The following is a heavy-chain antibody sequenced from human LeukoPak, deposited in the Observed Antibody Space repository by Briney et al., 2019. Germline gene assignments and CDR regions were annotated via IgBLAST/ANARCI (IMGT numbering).Heavy chain of an antibody. J-gene: IGHJ4*02. V-gene: IGHV3-9*01. Sequence: GGSLRLSCAASGFTFDDYAMHWVRQAPGKGLEWVSGISWNSGSIGYADSVKGRFTISRDNAKNSLYLQMNSLRAEDTALYYCARAPYYYDSSGYYYGFDYWGQGTLVTVSS. D-gene: IGHD3-22*01. CDR3: ARAPYYYDSSGYYYGFDY. CDR2: ISWNSGSI. CDR1: GFTFDDYA.